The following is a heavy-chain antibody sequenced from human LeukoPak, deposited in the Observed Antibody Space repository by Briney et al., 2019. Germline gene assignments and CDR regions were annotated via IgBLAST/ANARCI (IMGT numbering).Heavy chain of an antibody. V-gene: IGHV3-48*03. Sequence: GGSLRLSCAASGFTFSSYEMNWVRQAPGKGLEWVSYISSSGSTTYYADSVKGRFTISRDNAKNSLYLQMNSLRAEDTAVYYCAREGYGFYDYWGQGTLVTVSS. CDR1: GFTFSSYE. CDR2: ISSSGSTT. J-gene: IGHJ4*02. CDR3: AREGYGFYDY. D-gene: IGHD5-18*01.